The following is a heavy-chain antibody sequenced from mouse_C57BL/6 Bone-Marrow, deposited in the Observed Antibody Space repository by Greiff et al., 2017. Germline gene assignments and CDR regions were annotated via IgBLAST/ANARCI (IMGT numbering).Heavy chain of an antibody. D-gene: IGHD1-1*01. CDR2: IDPENGDT. Sequence: EVQLQQSGAELVRPGASVKLSCTASGFNITDDYMHWVKQRPEQGLEWIGWIDPENGDTEYAAKFQGKATITADPSSNTAYLQLSSLTSEDTAVYYCTTRALITTVVAPDYWGQGTTLTVSS. CDR1: GFNITDDY. V-gene: IGHV14-4*01. J-gene: IGHJ2*01. CDR3: TTRALITTVVAPDY.